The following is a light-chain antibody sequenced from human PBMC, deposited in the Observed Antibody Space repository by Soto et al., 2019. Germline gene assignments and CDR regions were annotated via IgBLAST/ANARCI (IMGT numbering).Light chain of an antibody. CDR1: SSDVGDFNY. CDR2: DVT. V-gene: IGLV2-14*03. Sequence: QSALTQPASVSGSPGRSVTISCTGTSSDVGDFNYVYWYQHLPGRAPKLIIYDVTNRPSGISYRFSASKSGRTASLTISGLQAEDEADYYCRSYSSSTTHVVFGGGTKVTVL. CDR3: RSYSSSTTHVV. J-gene: IGLJ2*01.